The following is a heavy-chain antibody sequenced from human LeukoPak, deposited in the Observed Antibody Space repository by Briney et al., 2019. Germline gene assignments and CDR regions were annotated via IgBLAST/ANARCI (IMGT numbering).Heavy chain of an antibody. CDR3: AKGPRGYCSGGSCHSGFDY. J-gene: IGHJ4*02. D-gene: IGHD2-15*01. Sequence: PGGSLRLSCAASGFTFSSYAMSWVRQAPGKGLEWVSAISGSGGSTYYADSVKGRFTISRDNSKNTLYLQMNSLRAEDTAVYYCAKGPRGYCSGGSCHSGFDYWGQGTLVTVSS. V-gene: IGHV3-23*01. CDR1: GFTFSSYA. CDR2: ISGSGGST.